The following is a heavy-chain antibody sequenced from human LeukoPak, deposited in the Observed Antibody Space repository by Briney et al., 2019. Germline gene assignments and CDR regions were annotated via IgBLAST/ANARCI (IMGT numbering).Heavy chain of an antibody. Sequence: PSETLSLTCAVSGGSISSSNWWSWVRQPPGKGLEWIGEIYHSGSTNYNPSLKSRVTISVDKSKNQFSLKLSSVTAADTAVYYCARNGDYWTYYFDYWGQGTLVTVSS. D-gene: IGHD4-17*01. J-gene: IGHJ4*02. V-gene: IGHV4-4*02. CDR1: GGSISSSNW. CDR2: IYHSGST. CDR3: ARNGDYWTYYFDY.